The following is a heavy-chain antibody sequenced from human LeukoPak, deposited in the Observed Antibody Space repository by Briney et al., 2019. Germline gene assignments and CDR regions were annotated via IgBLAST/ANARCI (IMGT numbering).Heavy chain of an antibody. CDR3: ARETYYYDSSGYVRCLDY. CDR1: GYTFTSYA. Sequence: ASVKVSCKASGYTFTSYAVNWVRQAPGQGLEWMGWINTNTGNPTYAQGFTGRFVFSLDTSVSTAYLQISSLKAEDTAVYYCARETYYYDSSGYVRCLDYWGQGTLVTVS. V-gene: IGHV7-4-1*02. J-gene: IGHJ4*02. D-gene: IGHD3-22*01. CDR2: INTNTGNP.